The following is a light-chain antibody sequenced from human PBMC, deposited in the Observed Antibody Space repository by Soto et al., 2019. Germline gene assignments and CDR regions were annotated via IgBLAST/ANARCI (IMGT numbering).Light chain of an antibody. CDR1: QGIGND. CDR2: DAS. Sequence: AIQMTQSPSSLSASVGDRVTITCRASQGIGNDLGWYQQKPGKAPKLLIYDASILQSGVPSRFSDSGSGTDFPLTISSLQTGDFATYYCLRDYHGWTFGQGTKVEIK. CDR3: LRDYHGWT. J-gene: IGKJ1*01. V-gene: IGKV1-6*01.